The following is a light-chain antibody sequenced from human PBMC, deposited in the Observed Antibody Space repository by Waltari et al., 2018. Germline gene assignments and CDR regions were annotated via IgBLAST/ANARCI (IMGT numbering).Light chain of an antibody. Sequence: SSELTQPPSLTVSPGHTARITCPGDALAQQYSYWYQQKSGQAPVLVIYKDSKRPSGIPERFSGSSSGTTVTLTISGVQTEDEADYYCQSSDTLTSWVFGGGTKLTVL. CDR2: KDS. CDR3: QSSDTLTSWV. V-gene: IGLV3-25*03. CDR1: ALAQQY. J-gene: IGLJ3*02.